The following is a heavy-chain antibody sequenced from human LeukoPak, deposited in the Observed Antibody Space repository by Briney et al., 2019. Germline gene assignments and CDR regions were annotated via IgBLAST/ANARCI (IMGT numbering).Heavy chain of an antibody. V-gene: IGHV4-34*01. J-gene: IGHJ4*02. Sequence: PSETLSLTCAVYGGSFSGYYWSWIRQPPGKGLEWIGEINHSGSTNYNPSLKSRVTISVDTSKNQFSLKLSSVTAADTAVYYCARLRIAAAVDYWGQGTLVTVSS. CDR1: GGSFSGYY. CDR3: ARLRIAAAVDY. D-gene: IGHD6-13*01. CDR2: INHSGST.